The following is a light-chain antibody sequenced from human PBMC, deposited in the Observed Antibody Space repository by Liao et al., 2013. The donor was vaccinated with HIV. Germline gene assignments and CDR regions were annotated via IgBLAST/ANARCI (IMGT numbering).Light chain of an antibody. CDR1: DIGTYS. V-gene: IGLV3-21*01. J-gene: IGLJ2*01. Sequence: SYELTQPPSVSVAPGKTASITCGGNDIGTYSVHWYQQKPGQAPVLVIYYDTDRPSGIPERFSGSNSGNTATLTISGTQPMDEADYYCQAWDRNTAIFGGGTKLTVL. CDR3: QAWDRNTAI. CDR2: YDT.